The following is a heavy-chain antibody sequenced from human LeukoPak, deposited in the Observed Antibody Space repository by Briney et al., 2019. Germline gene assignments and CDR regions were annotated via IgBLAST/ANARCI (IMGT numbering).Heavy chain of an antibody. CDR2: ISSSGSTK. V-gene: IGHV3-48*03. Sequence: GGSLRLSCAASGFTFSSYEMNWVRQAPGKGLEWVSYISSSGSTKSYADSVKGRFTVSRDNSKNSLYLHMDSLRAEDTAVYYCARDLALSGYGYDAFDIWGQGTRVTVSS. D-gene: IGHD5-12*01. CDR1: GFTFSSYE. J-gene: IGHJ3*02. CDR3: ARDLALSGYGYDAFDI.